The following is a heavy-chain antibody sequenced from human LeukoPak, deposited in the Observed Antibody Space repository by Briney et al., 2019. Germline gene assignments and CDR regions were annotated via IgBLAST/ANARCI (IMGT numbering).Heavy chain of an antibody. Sequence: SETLSLTCTVSGGSIRTKSWSWIRQFPGKGLEWIGSVGNSGSTNYNPSVKNRVTISEDTSKNQLSLKLSSVTAADTAVYYCAREVELPGAFDIWGQGTMVTVSS. V-gene: IGHV4-59*01. D-gene: IGHD1-26*01. CDR2: VGNSGST. CDR3: AREVELPGAFDI. CDR1: GGSIRTKS. J-gene: IGHJ3*02.